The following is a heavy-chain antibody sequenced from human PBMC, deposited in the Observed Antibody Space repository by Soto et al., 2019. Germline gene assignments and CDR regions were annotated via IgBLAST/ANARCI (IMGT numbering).Heavy chain of an antibody. D-gene: IGHD2-21*02. V-gene: IGHV4-59*01. CDR1: GGPISSYY. CDR2: IYYSGST. CDR3: ARDVGYCGGDCVNYFDY. Sequence: SETLFLTCTVSGGPISSYYWSWIRQPPGKGLEWIGYIYYSGSTNYNPSLKSRVTISVDTSKNQFSLKLSSVTAADTAVYYCARDVGYCGGDCVNYFDYWGQGTLVTVS. J-gene: IGHJ4*02.